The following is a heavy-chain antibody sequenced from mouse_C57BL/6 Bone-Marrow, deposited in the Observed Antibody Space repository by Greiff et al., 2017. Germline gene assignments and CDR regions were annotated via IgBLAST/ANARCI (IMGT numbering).Heavy chain of an antibody. CDR1: GFNIQDDY. CDR3: TRIAY. CDR2: IDPENGDT. V-gene: IGHV14-4*01. Sequence: VQLQQSGAELVRPGASVTLSCTASGFNIQDDYMHWVKQRPEQGLEWIGWIDPENGDTEYASKFQGKATITVDTSSNTAYLQRSSLTSEDTAVYYCTRIAYWGQGTLVTVSA. J-gene: IGHJ3*01.